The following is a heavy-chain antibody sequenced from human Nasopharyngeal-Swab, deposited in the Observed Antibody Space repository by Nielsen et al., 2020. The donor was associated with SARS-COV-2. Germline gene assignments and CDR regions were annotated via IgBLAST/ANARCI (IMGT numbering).Heavy chain of an antibody. V-gene: IGHV2-5*02. Sequence: WIRQPPGKALEWLALVHWDDEKRYSPSLKSRLTITKDTSENQVVLTMTNVDPVDTATYYCARGYQLIRGFDYWGQGTLVTVSS. D-gene: IGHD2-2*01. J-gene: IGHJ4*02. CDR3: ARGYQLIRGFDY. CDR2: VHWDDEK.